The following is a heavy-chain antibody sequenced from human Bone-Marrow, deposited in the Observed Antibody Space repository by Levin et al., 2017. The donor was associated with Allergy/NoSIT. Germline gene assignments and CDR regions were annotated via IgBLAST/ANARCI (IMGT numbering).Heavy chain of an antibody. D-gene: IGHD4-17*01. CDR3: ASYRHGDPRGRWFDP. J-gene: IGHJ5*02. V-gene: IGHV3-74*01. Sequence: GESLKISCAASGFTFSSYWMHWVRQAPGKGLGWVSRINSDGSSTSYADSVKGRFTISRDNAKNTLYLQMNSLRAEDTAVYYCASYRHGDPRGRWFDPWGQGTLVTVSS. CDR2: INSDGSST. CDR1: GFTFSSYW.